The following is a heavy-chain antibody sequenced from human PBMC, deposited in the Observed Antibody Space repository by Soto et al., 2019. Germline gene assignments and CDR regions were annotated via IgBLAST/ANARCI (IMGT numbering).Heavy chain of an antibody. CDR2: IKQDGTEK. CDR1: GFTFSTYW. Sequence: EVQLVESGGGLVQPGGSLRLSCAASGFTFSTYWMSWVRRTPGKGLEWVANIKQDGTEKYYVDSVRGRLTVSRDNAQSSLYLQMTSLRVEDTAVYYCTTSPHRDSERVFVWGQGTAVTVS. CDR3: TTSPHRDSERVFV. V-gene: IGHV3-7*01. D-gene: IGHD1-26*01. J-gene: IGHJ6*02.